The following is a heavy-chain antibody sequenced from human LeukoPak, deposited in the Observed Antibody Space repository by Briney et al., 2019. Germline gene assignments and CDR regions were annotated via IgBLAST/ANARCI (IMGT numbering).Heavy chain of an antibody. CDR2: IIPIFGAA. V-gene: IGHV1-69*05. D-gene: IGHD1-7*01. J-gene: IGHJ5*02. CDR1: GGTFSSYA. CDR3: ARDNYAGANWFDP. Sequence: SVKVSCKASGGTFSSYAISWVRQAPGQGLEWMGVIIPIFGAANYAQKFRGRVTITTDESTSTAYMELSSLRSEDTAVYYCARDNYAGANWFDPWGQGTLVTVSS.